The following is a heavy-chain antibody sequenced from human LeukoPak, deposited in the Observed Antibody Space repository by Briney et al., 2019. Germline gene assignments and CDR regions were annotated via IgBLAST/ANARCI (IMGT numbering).Heavy chain of an antibody. J-gene: IGHJ4*02. V-gene: IGHV1-18*04. CDR3: ARDNVVVTATTNFDY. CDR2: ISAYNGNT. CDR1: GYTFTSYG. Sequence: ASVKVSCKASGYTFTSYGISWVRQAPGQELEWMGWISAYNGNTNYAQKLQGRVTMTTDTSTSTAYMELRSLRSDDTAVYYCARDNVVVTATTNFDYWGQGTLVTVSS. D-gene: IGHD2-21*02.